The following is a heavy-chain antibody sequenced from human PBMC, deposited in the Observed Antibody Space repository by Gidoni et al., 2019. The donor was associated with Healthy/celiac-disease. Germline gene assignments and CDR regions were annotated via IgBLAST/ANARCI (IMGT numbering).Heavy chain of an antibody. D-gene: IGHD3-10*01. V-gene: IGHV3-21*01. CDR1: GFTFSSYS. CDR3: ARDLPDDSGGMDV. Sequence: EVQLVESGGGLVKPGGSLRLSCAASGFTFSSYSMNWVRQAPGKGLEWVSSISSSSSYIYYADSVKGRFTIARDNAKNSLYLQMNSLRAEDTAVYYCARDLPDDSGGMDVWGQGTTVTVSS. CDR2: ISSSSSYI. J-gene: IGHJ6*02.